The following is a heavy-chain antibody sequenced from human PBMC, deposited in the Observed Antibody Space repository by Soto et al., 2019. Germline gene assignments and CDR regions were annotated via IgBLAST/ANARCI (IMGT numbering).Heavy chain of an antibody. CDR3: ARDAKRSTGDEYWFDP. CDR2: INQDGSEK. J-gene: IGHJ5*02. D-gene: IGHD2-2*01. V-gene: IGHV3-7*01. Sequence: HPGGSLRLSCAASEFMFRMYLMSWVRQAPGKGLEWVANINQDGSEKYYADSVKGRFAISRDNTKNSLYLQMNNLRAEDTAVYYCARDAKRSTGDEYWFDPWGQGTLVTVSS. CDR1: EFMFRMYL.